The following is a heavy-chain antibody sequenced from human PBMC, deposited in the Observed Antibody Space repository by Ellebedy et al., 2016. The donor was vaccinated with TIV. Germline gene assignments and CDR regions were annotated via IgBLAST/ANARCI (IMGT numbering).Heavy chain of an antibody. V-gene: IGHV3-74*01. CDR1: GFSFSNSW. Sequence: GESLKISCEASGFSFSNSWMHWVRQAPGKGLVWISRIDGDGSRTNYVDSVKGRFTISRDNSKHTVYLQMNSLRAEDTDVYDCATSSVGHSQGYYFDYWGQGTRVTVSA. CDR3: ATSSVGHSQGYYFDY. J-gene: IGHJ4*02. CDR2: IDGDGSRT. D-gene: IGHD3-22*01.